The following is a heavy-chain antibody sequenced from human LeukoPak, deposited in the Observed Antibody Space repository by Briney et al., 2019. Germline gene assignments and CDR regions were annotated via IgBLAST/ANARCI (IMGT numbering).Heavy chain of an antibody. Sequence: GGSLRLSCAASGFTFSTYVMTWVRQAPGKGLEWVSVTYSGGNTDYADSVKGRFTISRDNSKNTLYLQMNSLRAEDTAVYYCARLLWYASDTFDIWGQGTMVTVSS. D-gene: IGHD6-13*01. CDR3: ARLLWYASDTFDI. CDR1: GFTFSTYV. CDR2: TYSGGNT. J-gene: IGHJ3*02. V-gene: IGHV3-53*01.